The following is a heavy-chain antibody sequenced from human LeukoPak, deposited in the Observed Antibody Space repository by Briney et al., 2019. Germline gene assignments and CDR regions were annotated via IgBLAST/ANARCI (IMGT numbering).Heavy chain of an antibody. Sequence: PSEALSLSCTVSGASISSYYWNWSRQCPGKGLEWIGYIHVSGGTSYDPSLKSRVTISIDTSKNQFSLRLSSATAADTAVYYCAKGTSTVVTPNYYYYYSMDVWGKGTTVTVSS. J-gene: IGHJ6*03. D-gene: IGHD4-23*01. CDR3: AKGTSTVVTPNYYYYYSMDV. CDR2: IHVSGGT. CDR1: GASISSYY. V-gene: IGHV4-4*09.